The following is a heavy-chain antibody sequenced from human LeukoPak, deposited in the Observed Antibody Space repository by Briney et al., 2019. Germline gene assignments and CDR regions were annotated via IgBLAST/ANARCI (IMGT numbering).Heavy chain of an antibody. CDR1: GFTFSSYW. CDR3: TSGPTVDFDY. Sequence: GGSLRLSCAASGFTFSSYWMSWVRQAPGKGLEWVANIKQDGSEKYYVDSVKGRFTISRDNAKNSLYLQMNSLKTEDTAVYYCTSGPTVDFDYWGQGTLVTVSS. V-gene: IGHV3-7*03. J-gene: IGHJ4*02. CDR2: IKQDGSEK. D-gene: IGHD4-23*01.